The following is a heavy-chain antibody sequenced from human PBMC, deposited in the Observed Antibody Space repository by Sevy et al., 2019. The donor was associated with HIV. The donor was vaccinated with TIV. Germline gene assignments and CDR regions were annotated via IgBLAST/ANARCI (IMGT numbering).Heavy chain of an antibody. CDR3: ARDLPSAVTDPFYYYGLAV. J-gene: IGHJ6*02. Sequence: GGSLRLSCAASGFTFSIYDIHWVRQAPGKGLEWVAVISTDGTKEYYADSVKGRFTISRDNSKNTMYLQMNSLRVEDTAVYYCARDLPSAVTDPFYYYGLAVWGQGTTVTVSS. CDR1: GFTFSIYD. CDR2: ISTDGTKE. D-gene: IGHD2-21*02. V-gene: IGHV3-30*04.